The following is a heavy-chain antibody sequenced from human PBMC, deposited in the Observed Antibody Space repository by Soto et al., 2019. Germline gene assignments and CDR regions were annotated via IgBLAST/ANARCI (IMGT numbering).Heavy chain of an antibody. V-gene: IGHV4-39*01. D-gene: IGHD6-13*01. CDR1: GGSISSSSYY. Sequence: QLQLQESGPGLVKPSETLSLTCTVSGGSISSSSYYWGWIRQPPGKELEWIGSIYYSGSTYYNPSLKSRVTISVYTSKNQFSLKLSSVTAADTAVYYCARHRVYSSSWYVDVWGQGTTVTVSS. J-gene: IGHJ6*02. CDR2: IYYSGST. CDR3: ARHRVYSSSWYVDV.